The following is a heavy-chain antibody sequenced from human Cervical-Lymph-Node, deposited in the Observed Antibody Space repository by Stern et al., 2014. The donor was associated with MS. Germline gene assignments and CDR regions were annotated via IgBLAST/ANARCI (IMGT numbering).Heavy chain of an antibody. CDR3: ARSYGSGIYGMDV. J-gene: IGHJ6*02. V-gene: IGHV1-18*01. D-gene: IGHD3-10*01. Sequence: VQLLESGGEVKKPGASVKVSCKASGYTFAGYGITWVRQAPGQGLEWMGWINAYNGNTNDAQKLQDRVTMTTDTPTSIAYLELKGLRSDDTAVYYCARSYGSGIYGMDVWGQGTTVIVSS. CDR1: GYTFAGYG. CDR2: INAYNGNT.